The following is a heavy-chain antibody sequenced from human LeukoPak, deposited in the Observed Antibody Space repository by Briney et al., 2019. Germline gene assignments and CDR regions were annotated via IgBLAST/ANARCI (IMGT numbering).Heavy chain of an antibody. D-gene: IGHD2-2*03. CDR2: IYYSGST. CDR1: GGSISSYY. CDR3: ARDSGSFWISGYFDY. V-gene: IGHV4-59*01. Sequence: SETLSLTCTVSGGSISSYYWSWIRQPPGKGLEWIGYIYYSGSTNYNPSLKSRVTISVDTSKNQFSLKLSSVTAADTAVYYCARDSGSFWISGYFDYWGQGTLVTVSS. J-gene: IGHJ4*02.